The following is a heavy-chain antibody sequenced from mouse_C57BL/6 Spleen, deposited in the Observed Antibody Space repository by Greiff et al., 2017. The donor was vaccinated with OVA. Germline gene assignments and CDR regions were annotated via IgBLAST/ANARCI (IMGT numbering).Heavy chain of an antibody. CDR1: GFTFSDYG. V-gene: IGHV5-17*01. CDR3: ARKAY. CDR2: ISSGSSTI. Sequence: EVQLVESGGGLVKPGGSLKLSCAASGFTFSDYGMHWVRQAPEKGLEWVAYISSGSSTIYYADTVQGRFTISRDNAKNTLFLQMTSLRSEDTAMYYCARKAYWGQGTLVTVSA. J-gene: IGHJ3*01.